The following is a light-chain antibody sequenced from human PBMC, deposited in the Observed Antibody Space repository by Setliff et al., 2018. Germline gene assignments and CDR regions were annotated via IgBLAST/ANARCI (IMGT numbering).Light chain of an antibody. J-gene: IGKJ3*01. CDR1: QSVSSSY. CDR3: QQHYDSIPF. V-gene: IGKV3-20*01. Sequence: EIVLTQSPGTLSLSPGERATLSCRASQSVSSSYLAWYQQKPGQAPRLLIYGASSRATGIPDRFSGSGSGTDFTLTISRLEPEDSAVYYCQQHYDSIPFFGPGTKVDSK. CDR2: GAS.